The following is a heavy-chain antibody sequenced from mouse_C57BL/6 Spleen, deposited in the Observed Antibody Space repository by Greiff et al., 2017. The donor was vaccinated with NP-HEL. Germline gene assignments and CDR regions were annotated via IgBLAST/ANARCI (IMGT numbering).Heavy chain of an antibody. CDR1: GYSFTGYY. D-gene: IGHD1-1*01. CDR2: INPSTGGT. J-gene: IGHJ2*01. Sequence: EVQGVESGPELVKPGASVKISCKASGYSFTGYYMNWVKQSPEKSLEWIGEINPSTGGTTYNQKFKAKATLTVDKSSSTAYMQLKSLTSEDSAVYYCARPLYYAFDYWGQGTTLTVSS. CDR3: ARPLYYAFDY. V-gene: IGHV1-42*01.